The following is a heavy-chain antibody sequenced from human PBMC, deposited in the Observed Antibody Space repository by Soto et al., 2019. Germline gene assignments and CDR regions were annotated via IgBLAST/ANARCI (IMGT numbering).Heavy chain of an antibody. CDR2: IDWDDDK. V-gene: IGHV2-70*01. CDR3: ARTTGTARPYYFDY. CDR1: GFSLSTSGMC. J-gene: IGHJ4*02. Sequence: SGPTLVNPTQTLTLTCPFSGFSLSTSGMCVSWIRQPPGKALEWLALIDWDDDKYYSTSLKTRLTISKDTSKNQVVLTMTNMDPVDTATYYCARTTGTARPYYFDYWGQGTLVTVSS. D-gene: IGHD6-6*01.